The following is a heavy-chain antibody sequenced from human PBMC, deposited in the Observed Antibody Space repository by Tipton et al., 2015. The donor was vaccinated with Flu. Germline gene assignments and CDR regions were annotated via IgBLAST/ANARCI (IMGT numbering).Heavy chain of an antibody. CDR2: FSNSGRST. CDR3: AKVIPEIVAGLDS. CDR1: GFTFIRYA. V-gene: IGHV3-23*01. D-gene: IGHD5-12*01. J-gene: IGHJ4*02. Sequence: SLRLSCAASGFTFIRYAMSWVRQAPGKGLEWVSSFSNSGRSTYYADSVKGRFTISRDYSKVYLRMNSLRAEDTAIYYCAKVIPEIVAGLDSWGQGTLVTVSS.